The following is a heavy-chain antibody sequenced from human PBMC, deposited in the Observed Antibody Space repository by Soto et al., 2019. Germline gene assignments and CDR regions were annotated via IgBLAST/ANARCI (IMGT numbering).Heavy chain of an antibody. CDR3: ARSLWKQLDPDDAFDI. Sequence: QVQLVQSGAEVKKPGASVKVSFKASGYTLTSYGISWVRQAPGQRLEWMGWISAYNGNTNYAQKLQGRVTMTTDTSTSTAYMELRSLRSDDTAVYYCARSLWKQLDPDDAFDIWGQGTMVTVSS. D-gene: IGHD6-13*01. CDR1: GYTLTSYG. CDR2: ISAYNGNT. J-gene: IGHJ3*02. V-gene: IGHV1-18*01.